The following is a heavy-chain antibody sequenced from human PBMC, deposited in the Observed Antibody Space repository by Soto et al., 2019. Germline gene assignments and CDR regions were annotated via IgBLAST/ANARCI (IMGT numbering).Heavy chain of an antibody. CDR3: ARGVAGSGFDR. CDR1: GDSGSSNTAA. CDR2: TYYRSNWRH. Sequence: QSLYVPCSISGDSGSSNTAAWNWIRSSPSRGLEWLGRTYYRSNWRHDYAVSVKSRITVNPDTSKNHFSLQLNSVTPDDTAVYYCARGVAGSGFDRWGQGTRGTVSS. J-gene: IGHJ4*02. V-gene: IGHV6-1*01. D-gene: IGHD6-19*01.